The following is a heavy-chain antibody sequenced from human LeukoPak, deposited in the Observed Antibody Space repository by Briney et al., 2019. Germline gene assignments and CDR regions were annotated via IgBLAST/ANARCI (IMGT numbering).Heavy chain of an antibody. V-gene: IGHV4-59*08. CDR1: GGSITGYF. CDR3: ARHSIVVVPAAPGGDAFDI. CDR2: IYYGGST. J-gene: IGHJ3*02. D-gene: IGHD2-2*01. Sequence: SETLSLTCTVSGGSITGYFWTWIRQPPGKGLEWIGYIYYGGSTNYNPSLKSRVTMSIDTSKNQFSLKLSSVTAADTAVYYCARHSIVVVPAAPGGDAFDIWGQGTMVTVSS.